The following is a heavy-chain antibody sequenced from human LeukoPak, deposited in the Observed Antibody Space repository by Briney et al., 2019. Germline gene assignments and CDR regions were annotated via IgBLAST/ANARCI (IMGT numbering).Heavy chain of an antibody. CDR3: ARNYYGSGSYYTRNWFDP. J-gene: IGHJ5*02. Sequence: SETLSLTCTVSGGSISSYYWSWIRQPAGKGLEWIGRIYTSGSTNYNPSLKSRVTMSADTSKNQFSLKLSSVTAADTAVYYCARNYYGSGSYYTRNWFDPWGQGTLVTVSS. CDR2: IYTSGST. V-gene: IGHV4-4*07. CDR1: GGSISSYY. D-gene: IGHD3-10*01.